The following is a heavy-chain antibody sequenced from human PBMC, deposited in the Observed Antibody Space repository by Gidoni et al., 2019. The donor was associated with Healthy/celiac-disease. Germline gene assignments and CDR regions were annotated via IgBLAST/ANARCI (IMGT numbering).Heavy chain of an antibody. J-gene: IGHJ5*02. CDR2: IWYDGSNK. D-gene: IGHD2-21*01. CDR3: ARDYGEAKGFDP. CDR1: GFTFSSYG. Sequence: QVQLVESGGGVVQPGRSLRLSCAASGFTFSSYGMHWVRQAPGKGLEWVAFIWYDGSNKYYADSVKGRFTISRDNSKNTLYLQMNSLRAEDTAVYYCARDYGEAKGFDPWGQGTLVTVSS. V-gene: IGHV3-33*01.